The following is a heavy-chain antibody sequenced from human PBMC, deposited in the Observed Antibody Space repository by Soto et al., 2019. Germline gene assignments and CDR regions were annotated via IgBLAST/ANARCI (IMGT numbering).Heavy chain of an antibody. CDR2: IYYSGST. CDR1: GGSISSYY. V-gene: IGHV4-59*08. D-gene: IGHD2-2*01. CDR3: ARTPSVVVPAAMGEVGFDI. J-gene: IGHJ3*02. Sequence: SETLSLTCTVSGGSISSYYWSWIRQPPGKGLEWIGYIYYSGSTNYNPSLKSRVTLSVDTSNNQCSLKLSSVTAADTAVYYCARTPSVVVPAAMGEVGFDIGGQGAMVTVSS.